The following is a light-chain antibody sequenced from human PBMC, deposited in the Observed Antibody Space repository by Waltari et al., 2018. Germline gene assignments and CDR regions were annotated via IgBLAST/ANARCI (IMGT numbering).Light chain of an antibody. CDR1: QSVSRT. V-gene: IGKV3-20*01. CDR2: DAS. Sequence: EIVLTQSPGTLSLSPGERAPLSRGASQSVSRTVAGYQQKPGQAPRLLIYDASTRATGIPDRFSGSGSGTDFSLTISRLEPEDFAVYYCQKYGTLPATFGQGTKVEIK. J-gene: IGKJ1*01. CDR3: QKYGTLPAT.